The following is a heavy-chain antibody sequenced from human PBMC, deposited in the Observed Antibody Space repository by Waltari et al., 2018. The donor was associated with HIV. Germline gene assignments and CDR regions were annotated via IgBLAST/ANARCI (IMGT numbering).Heavy chain of an antibody. J-gene: IGHJ5*02. CDR1: GFRLATYG. D-gene: IGHD6-25*01. CDR3: AKGATAAAVEDL. Sequence: QMQLVQSGGGVVQPGRSLRLSCAASGFRLATYGMHWVRQAPGKGLEWLAVISFDAKTTYYADSVRGRFIISIDNSMNRVYLQMNSLRVEDSAVYYCAKGATAAAVEDLWGQGALVTVSS. V-gene: IGHV3-30*18. CDR2: ISFDAKTT.